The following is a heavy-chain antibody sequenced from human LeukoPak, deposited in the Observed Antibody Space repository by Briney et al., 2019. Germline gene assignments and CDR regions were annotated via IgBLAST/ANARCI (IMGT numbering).Heavy chain of an antibody. D-gene: IGHD6-19*01. CDR3: ARDHSRVAGYTFDY. CDR2: INPNSGGT. V-gene: IGHV1-2*03. CDR1: GYTFTGYY. J-gene: IGHJ4*02. Sequence: LGASVKVSCKASGYTFTGYYMHWVRQAPGQGLEWMGWINPNSGGTNYAQKFQGRVTMTRDTSISTAYMELSRLRSDDTAVYYCARDHSRVAGYTFDYWGQGTLVTVSS.